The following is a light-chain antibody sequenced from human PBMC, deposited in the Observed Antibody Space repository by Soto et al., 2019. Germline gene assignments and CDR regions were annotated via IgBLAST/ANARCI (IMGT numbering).Light chain of an antibody. CDR3: QQYYSTLT. CDR2: WAS. V-gene: IGKV4-1*01. J-gene: IGKJ4*01. CDR1: QIVLYSSNNKNY. Sequence: DIVMTQSPDSLAVSLGERATINCKSSQIVLYSSNNKNYLAWYQQKPGQPPKLLIYWASTRESGVPDRFSGSGSGTDFTLTISSLQAEDVAVYYCQQYYSTLTFGGGTMGDIK.